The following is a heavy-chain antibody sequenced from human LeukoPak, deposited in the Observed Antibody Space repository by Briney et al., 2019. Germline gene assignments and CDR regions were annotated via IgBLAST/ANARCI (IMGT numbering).Heavy chain of an antibody. CDR2: IYSGGST. V-gene: IGHV3-53*01. J-gene: IGHJ3*02. D-gene: IGHD3-22*01. Sequence: GGSLRLSCAASGFTVSSNYMSWVRQAPGKGLEWVSVIYSGGSTYYADSVKGRFTISRDNSKNTLYLQMNSLRAEDTAVYYCASRDYYDSSGYNDAFDIWGQGTMVSVSS. CDR1: GFTVSSNY. CDR3: ASRDYYDSSGYNDAFDI.